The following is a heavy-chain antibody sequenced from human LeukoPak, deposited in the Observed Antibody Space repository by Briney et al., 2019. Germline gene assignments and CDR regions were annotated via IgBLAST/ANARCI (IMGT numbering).Heavy chain of an antibody. Sequence: ASVKVSCKASGYTFTGYYMHWVRQAPGQGLEWMGWINPNSGGTNYAQKFQGRVTMTRDTSISTAYMELSRLRSDDTAAYYCAGDVEEYCSSTSCYIVDYWGQGTLVTVSS. CDR1: GYTFTGYY. CDR3: AGDVEEYCSSTSCYIVDY. CDR2: INPNSGGT. V-gene: IGHV1-2*02. D-gene: IGHD2-2*01. J-gene: IGHJ4*02.